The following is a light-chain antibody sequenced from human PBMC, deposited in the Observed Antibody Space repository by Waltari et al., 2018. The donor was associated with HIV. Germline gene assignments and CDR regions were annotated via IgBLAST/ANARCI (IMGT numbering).Light chain of an antibody. CDR3: SSYTDSRPLYV. CDR1: NSDVGGYKS. Sequence: QSALTQPASVSGSPGQSITISCTGTNSDVGGYKSVSWYQQHPDKAPKLMIYEVNNRPSVVSSRFSGSKSGNTASLTISGLQAADEADYYCSSYTDSRPLYVFGTGTKVTVL. J-gene: IGLJ1*01. V-gene: IGLV2-14*01. CDR2: EVN.